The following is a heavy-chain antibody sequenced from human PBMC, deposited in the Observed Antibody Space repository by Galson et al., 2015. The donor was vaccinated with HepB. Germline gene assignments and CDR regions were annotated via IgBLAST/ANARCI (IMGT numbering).Heavy chain of an antibody. CDR2: ISYDGSNK. J-gene: IGHJ1*01. CDR3: AKDRVAGTVFVPAEYFQH. CDR1: GFTFSSYG. Sequence: SLRLSCAASGFTFSSYGMHWVRQAPGKGLEWVAVISYDGSNKYYADSVKGRFTISRDNSKNTLYLQMNSLRAEDTAVYYCAKDRVAGTVFVPAEYFQHWGQGTLVTVSS. D-gene: IGHD6-19*01. V-gene: IGHV3-30*18.